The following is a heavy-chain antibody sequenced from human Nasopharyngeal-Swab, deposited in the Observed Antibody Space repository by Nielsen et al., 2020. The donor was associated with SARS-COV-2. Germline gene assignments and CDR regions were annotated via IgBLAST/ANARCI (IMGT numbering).Heavy chain of an antibody. CDR3: AVHYDFWGFDP. CDR1: GFTFSSYA. D-gene: IGHD3-3*01. CDR2: ISGSGGST. V-gene: IGHV3-23*01. J-gene: IGHJ5*02. Sequence: GRSLRLSCAASGFTFSSYAMSWVRQAPGKGLEWVSAISGSGGSTYYADSVKGRFTISRDNSKNTLYLQMNSLRAEDTAVYYCAVHYDFWGFDPWGQGTLVTVSS.